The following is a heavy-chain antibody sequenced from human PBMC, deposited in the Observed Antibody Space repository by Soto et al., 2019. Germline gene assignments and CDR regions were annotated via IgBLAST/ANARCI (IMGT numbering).Heavy chain of an antibody. D-gene: IGHD1-26*01. CDR3: ARDYMGATGY. CDR1: GFRFRSYR. J-gene: IGHJ4*02. V-gene: IGHV3-21*01. Sequence: GGSLRLCSAASGFRFRSYRMTWARQAPGKGLEWVSSISSSSRYIYYADSGKGRSIISRDNAKNSLYLQMNSLRAEVTPVYYCARDYMGATGYWGQGTPVTVSS. CDR2: ISSSSRYI.